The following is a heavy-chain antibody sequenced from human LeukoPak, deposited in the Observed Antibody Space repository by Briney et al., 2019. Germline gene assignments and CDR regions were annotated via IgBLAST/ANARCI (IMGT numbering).Heavy chain of an antibody. J-gene: IGHJ3*02. CDR2: FDPEDGET. CDR1: GYTLTELS. CDR3: ATDQILWLRAFDI. D-gene: IGHD5-18*01. V-gene: IGHV1-24*01. Sequence: ASVKVSCKVSGYTLTELSMHWVRQAPGKGLAWMGGFDPEDGETIYAQKFQGRVTMTEDTSTDAAYMELSSLRSEDTAVYYCATDQILWLRAFDIWGQGTMVTVSS.